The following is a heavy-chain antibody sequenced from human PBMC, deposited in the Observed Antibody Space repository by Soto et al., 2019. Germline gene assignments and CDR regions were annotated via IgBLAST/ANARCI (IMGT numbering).Heavy chain of an antibody. CDR2: INPSGGTT. J-gene: IGHJ4*02. D-gene: IGHD2-15*01. CDR1: GYTFTRYN. CDR3: ARVRGGGSEYFFDY. V-gene: IGHV1-46*01. Sequence: ASVKVSCKASGYTFTRYNVHWVRQAPGQGLEWMAIINPSGGTTYYVQKFEGRVTLTTDASTSTVYMELSSLRSDDTAVYYCARVRGGGSEYFFDYWGQGTLVTVSS.